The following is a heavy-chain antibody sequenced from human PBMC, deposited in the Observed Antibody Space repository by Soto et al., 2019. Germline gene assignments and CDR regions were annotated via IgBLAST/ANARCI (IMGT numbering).Heavy chain of an antibody. V-gene: IGHV3-23*01. Sequence: PGGSLSLSCAASGYPFNSYAITWARQALVKGPEWVSDITGVGGSTSYADSVKGRFTISRDNAKNTLYLQMDSLRAEDTAVYYCARRPYDSDWYFDPWGRGTLVTVSS. CDR3: ARRPYDSDWYFDP. CDR1: GYPFNSYA. J-gene: IGHJ2*01. CDR2: ITGVGGST. D-gene: IGHD3-22*01.